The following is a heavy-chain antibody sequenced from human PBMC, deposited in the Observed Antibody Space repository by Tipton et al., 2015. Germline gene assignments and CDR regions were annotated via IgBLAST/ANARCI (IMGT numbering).Heavy chain of an antibody. CDR3: ARMETSGGWLQLPHFDY. D-gene: IGHD5-24*01. V-gene: IGHV4-59*01. CDR1: GGSINSYY. CDR2: ISYTGTT. J-gene: IGHJ4*02. Sequence: LSLTCTVSGGSINSYYWSWLRQPPGEGLEWIGYISYTGTTNYNPSLKSRVTISVDASKNQFSLKLSSVTAADTAVYYCARMETSGGWLQLPHFDYWGQGTLVTVSS.